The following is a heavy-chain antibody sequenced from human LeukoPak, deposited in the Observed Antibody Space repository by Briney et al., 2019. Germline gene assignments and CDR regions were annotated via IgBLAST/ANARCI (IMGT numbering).Heavy chain of an antibody. V-gene: IGHV4-34*01. D-gene: IGHD5-24*01. Sequence: SETLSLTCAVYGGSFSGYYWSWIRQPPGKGLEWIGEINHSGSTNYNPSLKSRVTISVDTSKNQFSLKLSSVTAADTAVYYCARAEIEMAKTSLLFDYWGQGTLVTVSS. CDR3: ARAEIEMAKTSLLFDY. CDR1: GGSFSGYY. CDR2: INHSGST. J-gene: IGHJ4*02.